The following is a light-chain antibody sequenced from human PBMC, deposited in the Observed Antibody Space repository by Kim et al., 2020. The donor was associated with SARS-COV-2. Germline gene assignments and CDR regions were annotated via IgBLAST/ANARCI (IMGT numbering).Light chain of an antibody. Sequence: ASVGDRLTLTCRASQGISNSLAWYQQRLGKAPKLLLPATSKLERGVPSRFSGSGSGTTYTLTISNLQPEDLATYYCQQYYSHPLTFGGGTKVDIK. J-gene: IGKJ4*01. CDR1: QGISNS. CDR2: ATS. CDR3: QQYYSHPLT. V-gene: IGKV1-NL1*01.